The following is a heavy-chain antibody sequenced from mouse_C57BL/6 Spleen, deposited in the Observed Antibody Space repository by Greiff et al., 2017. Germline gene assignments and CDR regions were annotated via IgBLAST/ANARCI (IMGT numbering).Heavy chain of an antibody. CDR1: GYTFTSYW. CDR2: IDPSDSYT. D-gene: IGHD1-3*01. Sequence: VQLQQPGAELVMPGASVKLSCKASGYTFTSYWMHWVKQRPGQGLEWIGEIDPSDSYTNYNQKFKGKSTLTVDKSSSTAYMQLSSLTSEDSAVYYGARSGKWAYWGQGTLVTVSA. J-gene: IGHJ3*01. V-gene: IGHV1-69*01. CDR3: ARSGKWAY.